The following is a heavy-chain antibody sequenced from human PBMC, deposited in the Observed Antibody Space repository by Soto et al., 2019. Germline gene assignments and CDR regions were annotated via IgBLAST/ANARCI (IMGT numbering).Heavy chain of an antibody. CDR3: AKNIVVVPAQLHSYGMDV. V-gene: IGHV3-43*01. D-gene: IGHD2-2*01. CDR2: ISWDGGST. Sequence: TVGSLRLSCAASGFTFDDYTMHWVRQAPGKGLEWVSLISWDGGSTYYADSVKGRFTISRDNSKNSLYLQMNSLRTEDTALYYCAKNIVVVPAQLHSYGMDVWGQGTTVTVSS. CDR1: GFTFDDYT. J-gene: IGHJ6*02.